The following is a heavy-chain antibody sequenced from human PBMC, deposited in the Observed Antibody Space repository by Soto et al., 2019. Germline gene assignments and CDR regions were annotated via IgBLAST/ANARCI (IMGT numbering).Heavy chain of an antibody. J-gene: IGHJ4*02. V-gene: IGHV3-15*07. CDR3: TTESYRTIIMVPFDS. Sequence: GGSLRLSCAASGFAFPNAWMNWVRQAPGKGLEWVGRIKSTIDGGTTDYAEPVKGRFAISRDDSNNMVYLQMNSLKIEDTAVYYCTTESYRTIIMVPFDSWVQGTLVAGSS. CDR2: IKSTIDGGTT. D-gene: IGHD2-8*01. CDR1: GFAFPNAW.